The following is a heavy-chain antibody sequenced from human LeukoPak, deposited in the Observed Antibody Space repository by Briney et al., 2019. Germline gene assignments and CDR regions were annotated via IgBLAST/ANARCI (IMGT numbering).Heavy chain of an antibody. Sequence: SETLSLTCTVSGGSISSYYGSWIRQPAGKGLEWIGRIYTSGSTNYNPSLKSLVTMSVDTSKNQFSLKLSSVTAADTAVYYCARDGYYYDSSGYAFDIWGQGTMVTVSS. CDR1: GGSISSYY. J-gene: IGHJ3*02. V-gene: IGHV4-4*07. CDR2: IYTSGST. CDR3: ARDGYYYDSSGYAFDI. D-gene: IGHD3-22*01.